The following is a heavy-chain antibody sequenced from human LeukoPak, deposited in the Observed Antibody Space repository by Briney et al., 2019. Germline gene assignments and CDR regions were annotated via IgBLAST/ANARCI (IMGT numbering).Heavy chain of an antibody. Sequence: GGSLRLSCAASGFTFSSYSMNWVRQAPGKWLEWVSSISSSSSYIYYADSVKGRFTISRDNAKNSLYLHMNSLRAEDTAVYYCARVIGSSRAHLYYYYGMDVWGQGTTVTVSS. J-gene: IGHJ6*02. V-gene: IGHV3-21*01. CDR1: GFTFSSYS. CDR3: ARVIGSSRAHLYYYYGMDV. CDR2: ISSSSSYI. D-gene: IGHD6-13*01.